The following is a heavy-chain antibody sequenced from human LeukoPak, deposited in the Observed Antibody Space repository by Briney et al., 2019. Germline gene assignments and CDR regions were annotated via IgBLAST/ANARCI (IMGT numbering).Heavy chain of an antibody. D-gene: IGHD6-13*01. CDR2: IYYSGRN. CDR3: AKILYSNNVDY. CDR1: GGSISSSSYY. V-gene: IGHV4-39*07. J-gene: IGHJ4*02. Sequence: SETLSLTCTVSGGSISSSSYYWGWIRQPPGKGLEWIGSIYYSGRNYYNPSLKRRVTISVDTSKNQFSLKLSSVTAADTAIYYCAKILYSNNVDYWGQGTLVTVAS.